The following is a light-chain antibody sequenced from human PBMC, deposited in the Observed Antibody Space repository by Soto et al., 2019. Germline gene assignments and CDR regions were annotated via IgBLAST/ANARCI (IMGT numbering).Light chain of an antibody. V-gene: IGKV1-5*01. CDR3: QQYNAYFI. CDR2: DVS. Sequence: DIQMTQSPSTLPASIGDRVTITCRPSQSISTWLAWYQQKPGKAPKLLIYDVSTLQSGVPSRFSGGGSGTHFSLTISSLQPDDLATSVCQQYNAYFIFGQGTKVEMK. CDR1: QSISTW. J-gene: IGKJ2*01.